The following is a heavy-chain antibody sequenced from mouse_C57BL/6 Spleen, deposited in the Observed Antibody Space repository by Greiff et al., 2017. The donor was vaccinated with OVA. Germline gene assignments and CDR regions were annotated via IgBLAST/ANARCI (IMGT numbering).Heavy chain of an antibody. D-gene: IGHD1-1*01. Sequence: VQLQQPGAELVKPGASVKMSCKASGYTFTSYWITWVKQRPGQGLEWIGDIYPGSGSTNYNEKFKSKATLTVDTSSSTAYMQLSSLTSEDSAVYYCARYDYYGTPFAYWGQGTLVTVSA. V-gene: IGHV1-55*01. CDR2: IYPGSGST. CDR1: GYTFTSYW. CDR3: ARYDYYGTPFAY. J-gene: IGHJ3*01.